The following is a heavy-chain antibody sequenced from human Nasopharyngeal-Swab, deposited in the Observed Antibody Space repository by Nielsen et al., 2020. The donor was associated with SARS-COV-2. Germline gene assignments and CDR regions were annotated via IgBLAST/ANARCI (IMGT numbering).Heavy chain of an antibody. D-gene: IGHD3-10*01. Sequence: SETLSLTCSVSGGSISSGSYYWSWIRQPPGKGREWIGFIYYTGNTNYNPPLKSRVTISVDTSKNQFSLKLNSVTAADTAVYYCARGTNYYGSGDIWGQGTMVTVSS. CDR1: GGSISSGSYY. CDR2: IYYTGNT. CDR3: ARGTNYYGSGDI. J-gene: IGHJ3*02. V-gene: IGHV4-61*01.